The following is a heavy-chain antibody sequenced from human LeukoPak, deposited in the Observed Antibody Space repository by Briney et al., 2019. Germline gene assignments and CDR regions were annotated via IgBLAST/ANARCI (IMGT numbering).Heavy chain of an antibody. Sequence: GGSMRLSCAASGFNFDGYGMHWVRQAPGKGMEWVAFIRYDGSDKYYADSVKGRFTISRDNPKNTLYLQMNSLRAEDTAVYYFAKDWSYSGWAYFFYYGGQGTLVTVSS. V-gene: IGHV3-30*02. CDR2: IRYDGSDK. J-gene: IGHJ4*02. CDR1: GFNFDGYG. D-gene: IGHD5-12*01. CDR3: AKDWSYSGWAYFFYY.